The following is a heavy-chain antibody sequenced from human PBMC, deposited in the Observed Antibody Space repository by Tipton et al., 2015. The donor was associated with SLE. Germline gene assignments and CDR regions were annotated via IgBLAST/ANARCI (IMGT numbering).Heavy chain of an antibody. V-gene: IGHV3-11*04. CDR1: GFTFSDYY. Sequence: EASGFTFSDYYMSWIRQAPGKGLEWVSEISSGGYTMDYADSVKGRFTISRDNAKNSVYLQMNSLRAEDTAVYYCARDRLRYCSSPNCPFDYWGQGTLVTVSS. CDR2: ISSGGYTM. J-gene: IGHJ4*02. D-gene: IGHD2-2*01. CDR3: ARDRLRYCSSPNCPFDY.